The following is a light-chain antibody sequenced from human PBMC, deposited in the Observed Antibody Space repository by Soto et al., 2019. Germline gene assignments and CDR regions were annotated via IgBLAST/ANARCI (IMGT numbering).Light chain of an antibody. Sequence: EIVLTQSTGTLSLSPGERATLSCRASQSVSSNYLAWYQQKRGQAPRLLIYGASSMAPGIPTRFSGSGSGPDFTLTISRLEPEDFAVYYCQQYDTSPRTFGQGTKVEI. J-gene: IGKJ1*01. CDR3: QQYDTSPRT. V-gene: IGKV3-20*01. CDR1: QSVSSNY. CDR2: GAS.